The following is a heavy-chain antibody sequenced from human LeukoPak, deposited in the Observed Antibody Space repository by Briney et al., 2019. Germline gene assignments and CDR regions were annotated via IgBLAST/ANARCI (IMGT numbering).Heavy chain of an antibody. V-gene: IGHV3-30-3*01. CDR1: GFTFSSCA. J-gene: IGHJ5*02. CDR3: ARDRDSYTARNWFDP. CDR2: ISYDGSNK. D-gene: IGHD3-16*02. Sequence: GGSLRLSCAASGFTFSSCAMHWVRQAPGKGLGWVAVISYDGSNKYYADSVKGRFTISRDNSKNTLYLQMNSLRAEDTAVYYCARDRDSYTARNWFDPWGQGTLVTVSS.